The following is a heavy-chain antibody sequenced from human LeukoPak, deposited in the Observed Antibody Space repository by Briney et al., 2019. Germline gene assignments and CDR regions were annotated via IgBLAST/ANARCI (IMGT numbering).Heavy chain of an antibody. J-gene: IGHJ4*02. D-gene: IGHD3-3*01. V-gene: IGHV4-61*02. Sequence: SQTLSLTCTVSGGSISSGSYHWSWIRQPAGKGLEWIGRIYTSGSTNYNPSLKSRVTISVDTSKNQFSLKLSSVTAADTAVYYCARFSDFWSGWYFDYWGQGTLVTVSS. CDR1: GGSISSGSYH. CDR3: ARFSDFWSGWYFDY. CDR2: IYTSGST.